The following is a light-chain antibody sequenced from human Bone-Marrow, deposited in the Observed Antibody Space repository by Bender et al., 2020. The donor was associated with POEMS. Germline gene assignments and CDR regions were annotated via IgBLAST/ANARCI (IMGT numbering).Light chain of an antibody. CDR1: SFPKEY. Sequence: SYDLTQSPSVSVSPGQTARITCSGDSFPKEYASWYQQKPGQAPVLLIHKDTERLSGIPERFSGSSSGTTVTLTISGVQAEDEADYFCQSEDSSESSWVFGGGTKLTVL. J-gene: IGLJ3*02. V-gene: IGLV3-25*03. CDR3: QSEDSSESSWV. CDR2: KDT.